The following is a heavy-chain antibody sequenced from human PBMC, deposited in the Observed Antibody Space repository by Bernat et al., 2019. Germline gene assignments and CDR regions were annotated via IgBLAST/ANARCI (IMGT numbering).Heavy chain of an antibody. V-gene: IGHV1-24*01. CDR1: GYTLTELS. D-gene: IGHD3-16*01. CDR2: FDPEDGET. Sequence: QVQLVQSGAEVKKPGASVKVSCKVSGYTLTELSMHWVRQAPGKGLEWMGGFDPEDGETIYAQKFQGRVNMTEDTSTDTAYMELSSVRSEDTAVYYSATVWGARDYFDYWGQGTLVTVSS. J-gene: IGHJ4*02. CDR3: ATVWGARDYFDY.